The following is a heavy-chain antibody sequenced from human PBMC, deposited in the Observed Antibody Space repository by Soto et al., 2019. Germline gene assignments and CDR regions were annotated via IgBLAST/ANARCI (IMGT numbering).Heavy chain of an antibody. V-gene: IGHV4-39*01. D-gene: IGHD6-13*01. J-gene: IGHJ6*02. CDR2: IYYSGST. CDR3: ASNPGIAAAGSWDYYGMDV. CDR1: GGSISSSSYY. Sequence: PSETLSLTCTVSGGSISSSSYYWGWIRQPPGKGLEWIGSIYYSGSTYYNPSLKSRVTISVDTSKNQFSLKLSSVAAADTAVYYCASNPGIAAAGSWDYYGMDVWGQGTTVTV.